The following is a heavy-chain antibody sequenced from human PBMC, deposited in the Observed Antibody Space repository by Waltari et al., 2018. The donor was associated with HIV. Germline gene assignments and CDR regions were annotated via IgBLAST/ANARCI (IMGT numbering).Heavy chain of an antibody. CDR3: ARWASWKRYYSDSSGYYSLDY. CDR2: INHSGGT. CDR1: GGSFSGYY. J-gene: IGHJ4*02. Sequence: QVQLQQWGAGLLKPSETLSLTCAVYGGSFSGYYWSWIRQPPGKGLEWIGEINHSGGTNYNPSLRGRFTISVDTSKNQFSRKLGSVTAADTAVYYCARWASWKRYYSDSSGYYSLDYWGQGTLVTVSS. D-gene: IGHD3-22*01. V-gene: IGHV4-34*01.